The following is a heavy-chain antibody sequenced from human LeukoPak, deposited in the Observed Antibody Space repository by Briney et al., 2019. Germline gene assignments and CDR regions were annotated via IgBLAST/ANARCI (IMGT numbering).Heavy chain of an antibody. J-gene: IGHJ5*02. CDR3: ATTKSKRRCSGGSCYSRWFDP. CDR2: FDPEDGET. V-gene: IGHV1-24*01. D-gene: IGHD2-15*01. CDR1: GYTLTELS. Sequence: GASVKVSCKVSGYTLTELSMHWVRQAPGKGLEWMGGFDPEDGETIYAQKFQGRVTMTEDTSTDTAYMELSSLRSEDPAVYYCATTKSKRRCSGGSCYSRWFDPWGQGTLVTVSS.